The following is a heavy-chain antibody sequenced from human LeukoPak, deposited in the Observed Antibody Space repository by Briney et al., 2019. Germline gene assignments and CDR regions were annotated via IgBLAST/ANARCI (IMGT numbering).Heavy chain of an antibody. V-gene: IGHV3-48*01. Sequence: PGGSLRLSCAASGFPFSSYSMNWVRQAPGKGLEWVSYITSSSSTMYYADAVEGRFAISRDNAKNSLYLQMNRLRAKDTAVYYCARKSGSSGYPFDYWGQGILVTVSS. CDR3: ARKSGSSGYPFDY. CDR1: GFPFSSYS. J-gene: IGHJ4*02. CDR2: ITSSSSTM. D-gene: IGHD3-22*01.